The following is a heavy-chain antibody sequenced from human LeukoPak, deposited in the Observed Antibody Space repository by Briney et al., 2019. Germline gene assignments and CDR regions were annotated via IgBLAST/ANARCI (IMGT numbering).Heavy chain of an antibody. D-gene: IGHD2-2*01. CDR3: ARDRSPLQLDCSRSSCYAVGGAFDI. V-gene: IGHV1-69*13. CDR2: IIPIFGTT. Sequence: GASVKVSCKASGGTFSSYTISWVRQAPGQGLEWMGGIIPIFGTTNYAQNFRGRVTITADESTSTAYMELSSLRSEDTAVYYCARDRSPLQLDCSRSSCYAVGGAFDIWGQGTMVTVSS. CDR1: GGTFSSYT. J-gene: IGHJ3*02.